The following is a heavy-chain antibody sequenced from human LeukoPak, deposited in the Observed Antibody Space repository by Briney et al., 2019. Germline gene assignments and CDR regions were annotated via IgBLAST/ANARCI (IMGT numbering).Heavy chain of an antibody. J-gene: IGHJ4*02. CDR1: GYTFTGYY. V-gene: IGHV1-2*02. CDR3: ARGDLRGYCSGGSCCGVFDY. CDR2: INPNSGGT. D-gene: IGHD2-15*01. Sequence: ASVKVSCKASGYTFTGYYMHWVRQAPGQGLEGMGWINPNSGGTNYAQKFQGRVTMTRDTSISTAYMELSRLRSDDTAVYYCARGDLRGYCSGGSCCGVFDYWGQGTLVTVSS.